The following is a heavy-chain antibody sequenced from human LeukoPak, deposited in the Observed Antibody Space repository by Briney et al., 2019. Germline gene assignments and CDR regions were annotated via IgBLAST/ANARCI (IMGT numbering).Heavy chain of an antibody. J-gene: IGHJ4*02. V-gene: IGHV1-8*01. D-gene: IGHD2-2*01. CDR3: ARWDFCTSCPDDYFDY. CDR2: MNPNSGNT. Sequence: ASVKVSCKASGYTFTTYDINWVRQATGQGLEWMGWMNPNSGNTGYAQKFQGRVTMTRNTSISTAFMELSSLRSEDTAVYYCARWDFCTSCPDDYFDYWGQGTLVTVSS. CDR1: GYTFTTYD.